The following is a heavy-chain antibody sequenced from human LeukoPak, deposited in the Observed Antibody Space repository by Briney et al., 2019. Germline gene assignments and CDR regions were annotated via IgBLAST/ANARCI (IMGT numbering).Heavy chain of an antibody. J-gene: IGHJ4*02. Sequence: ASVKVSCKASGYTFTSYDITWVRQATGQGLEWMGWMNPNSGNRGFAQKFQGRVTMTRNTSINTACMELSGLRSEDTAVYYCARNNIGFDYWGQGTLVTVSS. CDR1: GYTFTSYD. D-gene: IGHD1/OR15-1a*01. CDR2: MNPNSGNR. CDR3: ARNNIGFDY. V-gene: IGHV1-8*01.